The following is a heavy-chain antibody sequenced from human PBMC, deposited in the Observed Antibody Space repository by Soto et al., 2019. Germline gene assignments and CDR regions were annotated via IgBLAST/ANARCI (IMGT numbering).Heavy chain of an antibody. J-gene: IGHJ5*02. CDR1: GCSIISGGYY. CDR3: AREEGGGYDHRWFDP. V-gene: IGHV4-31*03. CDR2: IYYSGST. Sequence: TLSLTCTVSGCSIISGGYYWSWIRQHPGKGLEWIGYIYYSGSTYYNPSLKSRVTISVDTSKNQFSLKLSSVTAADTAVYYCAREEGGGYDHRWFDPWGQGTLVTVSS. D-gene: IGHD5-12*01.